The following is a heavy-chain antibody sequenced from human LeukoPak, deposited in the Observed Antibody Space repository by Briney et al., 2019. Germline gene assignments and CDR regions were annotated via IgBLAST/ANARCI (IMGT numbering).Heavy chain of an antibody. CDR2: INHSGST. J-gene: IGHJ4*02. D-gene: IGHD3-3*01. V-gene: IGHV4-34*01. CDR3: ARVPFFRRPYDY. CDR1: GGSFSGHY. Sequence: SETLSLTCPVYGGSFSGHYWSWIRQPPGKGLEWIGEINHSGSTNYNPSLKSRVTISVDASKNQFSLKLSSVNAADTAVYYCARVPFFRRPYDYWGQGTLVTVSS.